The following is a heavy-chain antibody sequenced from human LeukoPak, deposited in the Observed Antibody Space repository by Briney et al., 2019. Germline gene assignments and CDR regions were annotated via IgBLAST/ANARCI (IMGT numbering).Heavy chain of an antibody. J-gene: IGHJ4*02. CDR2: ISSSSSYT. CDR3: ARDLDGYSSLNYFDY. CDR1: GFTFSDYY. Sequence: PGGSLRLSCAASGFTFSDYYMSWIRQAPGKGPEWVSYISSSSSYTNYADSVKGRFTISRDNAKNSLYLQMNSLRAEDTAVYYCARDLDGYSSLNYFDYWGQGTLVTVSS. D-gene: IGHD6-19*01. V-gene: IGHV3-11*06.